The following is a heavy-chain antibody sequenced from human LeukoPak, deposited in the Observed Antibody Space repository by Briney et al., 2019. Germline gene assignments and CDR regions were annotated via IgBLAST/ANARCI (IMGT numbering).Heavy chain of an antibody. CDR1: GYTFTSYG. CDR2: ISAYNGNS. D-gene: IGHD2-2*01. Sequence: GASVTVSCTASGYTFTSYGISWVRQAPGQGLEWMGWISAYNGNSNYAQKLQGRVTMTTDTSTNTAYMELRSLRSDDTAVYYCARAPPPDVVVPAALDYWGQGTLVTVSS. CDR3: ARAPPPDVVVPAALDY. J-gene: IGHJ4*02. V-gene: IGHV1-18*01.